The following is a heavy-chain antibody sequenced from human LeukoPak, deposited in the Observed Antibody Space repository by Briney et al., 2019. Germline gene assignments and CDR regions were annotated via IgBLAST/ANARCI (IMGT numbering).Heavy chain of an antibody. CDR2: MNPNSGNT. D-gene: IGHD3-22*01. J-gene: IGHJ4*02. CDR3: ATQTYYYDSSGYYGIYFDY. Sequence: ASVKVSCKASGYTFTSYDINWVRQATGQGLEWMGWMNPNSGNTGYAQKFQGRVTMTRNTSISTAYMELSSLRSEDTAVYYCATQTYYYDSSGYYGIYFDYWGQGTLVTVSS. CDR1: GYTFTSYD. V-gene: IGHV1-8*01.